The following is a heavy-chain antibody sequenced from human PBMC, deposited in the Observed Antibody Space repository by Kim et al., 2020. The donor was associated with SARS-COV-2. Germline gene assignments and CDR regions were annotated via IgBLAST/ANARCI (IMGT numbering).Heavy chain of an antibody. Sequence: SETLSLTCTVSGGSISSYYWSWIRQPAGKGLEWIGRIYTSGSTNYNPSLKSRVTMSVDTSKNQFSLKLSSVTAADTAVYYCARDKAYSSSSGFAYWGQGTLVTVSS. CDR2: IYTSGST. J-gene: IGHJ4*02. V-gene: IGHV4-4*07. D-gene: IGHD6-6*01. CDR1: GGSISSYY. CDR3: ARDKAYSSSSGFAY.